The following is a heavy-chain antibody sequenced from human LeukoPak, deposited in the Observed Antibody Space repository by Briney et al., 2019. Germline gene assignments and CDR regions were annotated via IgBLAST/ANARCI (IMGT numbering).Heavy chain of an antibody. D-gene: IGHD6-13*01. CDR2: ISSSGTYT. J-gene: IGHJ4*02. V-gene: IGHV3-21*01. CDR1: GFTFSGHS. CDR3: ARTGDGAAAEDC. Sequence: GGSLRLSCVASGFTFSGHSMNWVRQAPGKGLEWVSSISSSGTYTHYADSVKGRFTIFRDNAKNSLYLQMNSLRAEDTAVYYCARTGDGAAAEDCWGQGTLVTVSS.